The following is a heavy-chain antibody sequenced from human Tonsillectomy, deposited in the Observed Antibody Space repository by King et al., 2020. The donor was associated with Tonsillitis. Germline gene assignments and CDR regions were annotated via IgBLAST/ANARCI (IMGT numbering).Heavy chain of an antibody. D-gene: IGHD4-17*01. J-gene: IGHJ6*02. CDR2: FSDDGTNK. V-gene: IGHV3-30-3*01. CDR3: ATEGVTGDQRLGGMDV. CDR1: GFIFSKYN. Sequence: VQLVESGGGVVQPGRPLRLSCAASGFIFSKYNMHRARQAAGKGLEWVAAFSDDGTNKFYSDSVKGRFTISRDKSKNTLYLETNILRVEDTADYYLATEGVTGDQRLGGMDVWGQGTTVTVSS.